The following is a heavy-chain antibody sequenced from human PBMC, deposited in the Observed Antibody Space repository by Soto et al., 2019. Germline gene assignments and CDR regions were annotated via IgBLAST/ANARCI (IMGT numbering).Heavy chain of an antibody. V-gene: IGHV4-39*01. CDR3: ARHRYAGYSYGLYWFDP. J-gene: IGHJ5*02. CDR2: IYYSGTT. Sequence: KTSETLSLTCVVSGVSVTNTTYFWGWIRQPPGKGPEWLGCIYYSGTTYSNPSLKSRLTLSIDTSKNQFSLKQSSVTAADTAVYSCARHRYAGYSYGLYWFDPWGQGALVTVSS. CDR1: GVSVTNTTYF. D-gene: IGHD5-18*01.